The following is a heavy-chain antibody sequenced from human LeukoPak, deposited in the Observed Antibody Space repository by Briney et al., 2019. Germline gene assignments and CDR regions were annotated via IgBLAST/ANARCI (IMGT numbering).Heavy chain of an antibody. J-gene: IGHJ5*02. CDR2: IYYSGST. D-gene: IGHD3-16*02. Sequence: SETLSLTCTVSGGSISSYYWSWIRQPPGKGLEWIGYIYYSGSTNYNPSLKSRVTISVDTSKNQFSLKLSSVTAADTAVYYCARGSDYVWGGYRYTAVDWFDPWGQGTLVTVSS. CDR1: GGSISSYY. CDR3: ARGSDYVWGGYRYTAVDWFDP. V-gene: IGHV4-59*01.